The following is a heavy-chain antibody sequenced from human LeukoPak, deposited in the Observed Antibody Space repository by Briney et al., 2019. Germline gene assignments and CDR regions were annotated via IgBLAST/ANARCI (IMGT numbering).Heavy chain of an antibody. V-gene: IGHV3-15*01. J-gene: IGHJ4*02. CDR2: IKSRTEGGTT. Sequence: KPGGSLRLSCAASGFTFSNAWMSWVRQAPGKGPEWVGRIKSRTEGGTTDYAAPVKDRFTISRDDSENTLYLQMNSLRTEDTAVYYCSTDFFFHDNVWGNYRWGDYWGQGILVTVSS. D-gene: IGHD3-16*02. CDR3: STDFFFHDNVWGNYRWGDY. CDR1: GFTFSNAW.